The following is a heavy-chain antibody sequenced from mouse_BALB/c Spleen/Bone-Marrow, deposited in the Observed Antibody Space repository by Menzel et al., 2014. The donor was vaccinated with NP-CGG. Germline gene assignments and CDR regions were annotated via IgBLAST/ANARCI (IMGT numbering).Heavy chain of an antibody. Sequence: EVMLVESGAEFVKPGASVKLSCTASGFNIKDTYMHWVKQRPEQGLEWIGRIDPANGNTKYDPKFQGKTTITADTSSNTAYLQLSSLTSEDTAVYYCARYDYGVYFDYWGQGTTLTVSS. CDR3: ARYDYGVYFDY. D-gene: IGHD2-4*01. V-gene: IGHV14-3*02. CDR2: IDPANGNT. CDR1: GFNIKDTY. J-gene: IGHJ2*01.